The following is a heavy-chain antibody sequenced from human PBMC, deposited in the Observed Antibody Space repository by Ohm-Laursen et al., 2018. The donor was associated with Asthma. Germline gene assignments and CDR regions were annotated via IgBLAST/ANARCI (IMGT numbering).Heavy chain of an antibody. Sequence: GESLKISCKGSGYKFTSHYIGWVRQMPGKGLEWMGIIYPDDSDTRYSPSFQGQVTMSADKSINTAYLQWSSLKASDTAMYYCARQHPAGGDLFDYWGQGTLVTVSS. J-gene: IGHJ4*02. CDR1: GYKFTSHY. V-gene: IGHV5-51*01. CDR2: IYPDDSDT. CDR3: ARQHPAGGDLFDY. D-gene: IGHD2-21*01.